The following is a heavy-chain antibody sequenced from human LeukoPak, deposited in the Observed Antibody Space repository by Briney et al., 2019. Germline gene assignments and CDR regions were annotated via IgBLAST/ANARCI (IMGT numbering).Heavy chain of an antibody. Sequence: GGSLRLSCVASGFTFSSYWMTWVRQAPGKGLEWLANIKEDGSIQYYLNSVRGRFTISRDNAKTSVYLQLNSLRADDTAVYYCARDVWTGVAVSDYWGQGTLVTVSS. CDR2: IKEDGSIQ. D-gene: IGHD6-19*01. CDR1: GFTFSSYW. J-gene: IGHJ4*02. CDR3: ARDVWTGVAVSDY. V-gene: IGHV3-7*01.